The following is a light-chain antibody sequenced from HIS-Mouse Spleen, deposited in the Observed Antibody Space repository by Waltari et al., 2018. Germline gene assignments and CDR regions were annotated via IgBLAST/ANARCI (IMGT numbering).Light chain of an antibody. CDR3: YSTDSSGNHRV. CDR1: ELPKKY. V-gene: IGLV3-10*01. J-gene: IGLJ2*01. CDR2: EDG. Sequence: SYELTQPHSVSVSPGQTARITCSGDELPKKYDYCYQQKSAQAPVLVIYEDGKRPPGIPERFSGSSSGTMATLTIGGAQVEDEADYYCYSTDSSGNHRVFGGGTKLTVL.